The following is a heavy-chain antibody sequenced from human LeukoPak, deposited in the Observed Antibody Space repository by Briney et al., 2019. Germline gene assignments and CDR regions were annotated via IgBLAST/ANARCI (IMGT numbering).Heavy chain of an antibody. CDR1: GFTFSSYA. V-gene: IGHV3-23*01. J-gene: IGHJ4*02. D-gene: IGHD3-22*01. CDR3: ARDTDPGFYYYDSSGYFSY. Sequence: GGSLRLSCAASGFTFSSYAMSWVRQAPGKGLEWVSAISGSGGSTYYADSVKGRFTISRDNSKNTLYLQMNSLRAEDTAVYYCARDTDPGFYYYDSSGYFSYWGQGTLVTVSS. CDR2: ISGSGGST.